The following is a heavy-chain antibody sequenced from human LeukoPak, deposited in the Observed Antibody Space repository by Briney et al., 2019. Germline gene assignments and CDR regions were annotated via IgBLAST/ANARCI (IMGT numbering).Heavy chain of an antibody. CDR1: GFTFNSYG. CDR2: SYFDGDTA. Sequence: GGSLRLSCAASGFTFNSYGIHWVRQAPGMGLEWVGDSYFDGDTAYNADSVKGRFTISRDNSKNTLYLQLTSLRDEDTANYYCVTQNSGSYWNVFESWGQGALLTVSS. CDR3: VTQNSGSYWNVFES. D-gene: IGHD1-26*01. J-gene: IGHJ4*02. V-gene: IGHV3-30*05.